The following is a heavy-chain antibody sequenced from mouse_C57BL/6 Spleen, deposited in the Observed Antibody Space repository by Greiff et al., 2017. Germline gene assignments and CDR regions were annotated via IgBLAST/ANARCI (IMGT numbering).Heavy chain of an antibody. CDR3: ASPRYYSNYYWSFDF. CDR1: GYTFTSYW. J-gene: IGHJ1*03. V-gene: IGHV1-61*01. CDR2: IYPSASET. D-gene: IGHD2-5*01. Sequence: VQLQQPGAELVRPGSSVKLSCKASGYTFTSYWMDWVKQRPGKGLAWIGNIYPSASETHYNQKFKDKATLTVDKSSSTAYMQLSSLTSEDSAVYYCASPRYYSNYYWSFDFWGTGTTVTVSS.